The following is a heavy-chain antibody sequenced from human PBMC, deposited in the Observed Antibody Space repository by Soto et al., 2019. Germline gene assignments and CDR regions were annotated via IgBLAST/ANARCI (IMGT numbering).Heavy chain of an antibody. J-gene: IGHJ6*02. CDR2: IPYDGGNR. CDR1: GFYFGRYA. V-gene: IGHV3-30-3*01. CDR3: AREYLDYGPDV. Sequence: GSLRLSCAASGFYFGRYAMRWVRQAPGKGLEWVASIPYDGGNRKYADSVKGRFTISRDNAKDMLYLHMSSLGPDDTSVYYCAREYLDYGPDVWGQGTSVTVSS.